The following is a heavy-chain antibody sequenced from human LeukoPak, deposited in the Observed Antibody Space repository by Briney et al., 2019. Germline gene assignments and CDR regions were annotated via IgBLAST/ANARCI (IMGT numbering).Heavy chain of an antibody. CDR1: GFTFSSYG. Sequence: GRSLRLSCAASGFTFSSYGMHWVRQAPGKGLEWVAVIWYDGSNKYHADSVKGRFTISRDNSKNTLYLQMNSLRAEDTAVYYCAKEVGAADSPYYFDYWGQGTLVTVSS. CDR2: IWYDGSNK. V-gene: IGHV3-33*06. J-gene: IGHJ4*02. D-gene: IGHD6-13*01. CDR3: AKEVGAADSPYYFDY.